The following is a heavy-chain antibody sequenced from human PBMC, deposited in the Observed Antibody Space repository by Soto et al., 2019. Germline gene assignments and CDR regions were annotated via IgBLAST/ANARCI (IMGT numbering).Heavy chain of an antibody. J-gene: IGHJ5*02. V-gene: IGHV4-59*01. CDR2: IYYSGST. CDR1: GGSISSYY. CDR3: ARGGSRDWFDP. Sequence: KTSETLSLTCTVSGGSISSYYWSWIRQPPGKGLEWIGYIYYSGSTNYNPSLKSRVTISIDTSKNQFSLKLSSVTAADTAVYYCARGGSRDWFDPWGQGTLVTVSS. D-gene: IGHD3-10*01.